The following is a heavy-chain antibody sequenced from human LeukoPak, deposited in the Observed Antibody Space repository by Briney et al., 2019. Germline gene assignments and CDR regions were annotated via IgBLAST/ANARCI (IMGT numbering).Heavy chain of an antibody. Sequence: SETLSLTCTVSGGSISSGGYYWSWIRQHPGKGLEWIGYIYYSGSTYYNPSLKSRVTISVDTSKNQFSLKLSSVTAADTAVYYCARDPFPRGYSYAPGAFDIWGQGTMVTVSS. CDR2: IYYSGST. CDR3: ARDPFPRGYSYAPGAFDI. V-gene: IGHV4-31*03. CDR1: GGSISSGGYY. D-gene: IGHD5-18*01. J-gene: IGHJ3*02.